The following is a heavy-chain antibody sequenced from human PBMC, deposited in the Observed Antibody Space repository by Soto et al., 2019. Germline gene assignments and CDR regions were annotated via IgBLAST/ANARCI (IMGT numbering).Heavy chain of an antibody. J-gene: IGHJ6*03. V-gene: IGHV4-59*08. Sequence: SETLSLTCTVSCGSISSYYWSWIRQPPGKGLEWIGYIYYSGNTNYNPSLKSRVTISVDTSKNQFSLKLSSVTAADTAVYYCARHAHEYYFYYYYMDVWGKGTTVTVSS. CDR1: CGSISSYY. CDR3: ARHAHEYYFYYYYMDV. CDR2: IYYSGNT.